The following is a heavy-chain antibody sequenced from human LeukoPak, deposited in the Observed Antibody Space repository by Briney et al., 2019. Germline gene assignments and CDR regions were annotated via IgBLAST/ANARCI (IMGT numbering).Heavy chain of an antibody. Sequence: GASVKVSCXASGYTFTSYDINWVRQANGQGLEWMGWMNPNSGNTGYAQKFQGRVTMTRNTSISTAYMELSSLRSEDTAVYYCARVWFGELSIFDPWGQGTLVTVSS. CDR1: GYTFTSYD. D-gene: IGHD3-10*01. CDR3: ARVWFGELSIFDP. CDR2: MNPNSGNT. J-gene: IGHJ5*02. V-gene: IGHV1-8*01.